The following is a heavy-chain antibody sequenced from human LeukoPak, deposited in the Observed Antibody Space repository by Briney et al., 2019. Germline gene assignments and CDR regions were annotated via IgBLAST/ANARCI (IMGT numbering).Heavy chain of an antibody. CDR3: AKDVGSSGFYYFDY. J-gene: IGHJ4*02. CDR2: ISWNSGNI. Sequence: GGSLRLSCEASGFTFDDYAMHWVRQAPGKGLEWVSGISWNSGNIGYADSVKGRFTISRDNAKNSLYLQMNSLRAEDTALYYCAKDVGSSGFYYFDYWGQGTLVTVSS. D-gene: IGHD6-19*01. V-gene: IGHV3-9*01. CDR1: GFTFDDYA.